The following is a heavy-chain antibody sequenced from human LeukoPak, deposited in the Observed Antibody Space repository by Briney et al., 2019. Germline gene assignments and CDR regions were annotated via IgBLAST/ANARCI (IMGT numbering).Heavy chain of an antibody. V-gene: IGHV3-9*01. CDR3: IKDMGFDLLKDAFHV. J-gene: IGHJ3*01. CDR1: GFNLDDYA. D-gene: IGHD3-9*01. Sequence: SGGSLRLSCLGSGFNLDDYAMHWVRQAPGKGLEWVSSISWDSGHQAYTDSVKGRFSISKDNDNNYLYLHMSSLRLEDTPFYYCIKDMGFDLLKDAFHVWGRGTLVTVSS. CDR2: ISWDSGHQ.